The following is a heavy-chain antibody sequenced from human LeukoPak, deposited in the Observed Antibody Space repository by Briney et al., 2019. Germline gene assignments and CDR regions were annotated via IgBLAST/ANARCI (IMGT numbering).Heavy chain of an antibody. CDR1: GFTFSSSV. V-gene: IGHV3-7*01. CDR2: IKQDGSEK. Sequence: GGSLRLSCAASGFTFSSSVMSWVRQAPGKGLEWVANIKQDGSEKYYVDSVKGRFTVSRDNAKNSLYLQMNSLRAEDTAVFYCARGGMVRRVMGAFDTWGQGTLVTVSS. J-gene: IGHJ3*02. D-gene: IGHD3-10*01. CDR3: ARGGMVRRVMGAFDT.